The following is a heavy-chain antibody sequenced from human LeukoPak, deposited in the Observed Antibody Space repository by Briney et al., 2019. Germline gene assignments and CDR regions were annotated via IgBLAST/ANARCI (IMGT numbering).Heavy chain of an antibody. CDR1: GFTVSNNY. CDR3: ARGVNEYDILTEDAFDI. Sequence: GGSLRLSCAASGFTVSNNYMSWVRQAPGKGLEWVSVIYSGGNTYYADSVKGRFTISRDNSKNTLFLQMNSLRAEDTAVYYCARGVNEYDILTEDAFDIWGQGTMVTVSS. V-gene: IGHV3-53*01. D-gene: IGHD3-9*01. J-gene: IGHJ3*02. CDR2: IYSGGNT.